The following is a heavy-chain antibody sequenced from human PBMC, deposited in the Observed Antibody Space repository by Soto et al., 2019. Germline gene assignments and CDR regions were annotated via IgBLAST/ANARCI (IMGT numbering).Heavy chain of an antibody. J-gene: IGHJ6*02. CDR2: VYDSGST. CDR1: GDSINNYY. Sequence: SETLSLTCTVSGDSINNYYWTWIRQPPGKGLEWIGYVYDSGSTSYNPSLKSRLTISVDTSKNQFSLKLKSVTAADTAVYYCARATKYYYQGMDVWGQGTTVTVSS. V-gene: IGHV4-59*01. CDR3: ARATKYYYQGMDV.